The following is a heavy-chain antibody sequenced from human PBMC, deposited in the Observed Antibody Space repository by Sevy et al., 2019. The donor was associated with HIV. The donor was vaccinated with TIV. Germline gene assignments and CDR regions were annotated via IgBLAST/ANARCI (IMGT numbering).Heavy chain of an antibody. Sequence: ASVKVSCKASGYTFTSYAMHWVRQAPGQRLEWMGWINAGNGNTKYSQKFQGRVTITRDTSANTAYMELSSLRSEDTAVYYCARINTVTTRTGAFDIWGQGTMVTVSS. D-gene: IGHD4-17*01. CDR3: ARINTVTTRTGAFDI. V-gene: IGHV1-3*01. J-gene: IGHJ3*02. CDR1: GYTFTSYA. CDR2: INAGNGNT.